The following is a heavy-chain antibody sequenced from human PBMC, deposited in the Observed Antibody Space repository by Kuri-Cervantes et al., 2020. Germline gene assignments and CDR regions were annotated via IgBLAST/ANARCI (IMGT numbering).Heavy chain of an antibody. CDR3: ASTSIAALDY. CDR2: IYYSGST. CDR1: GGSISSSSYY. V-gene: IGHV4-39*01. D-gene: IGHD6-6*01. J-gene: IGHJ4*02. Sequence: SETLSLTCTVSGGSISSSSYYWGWIRQPPGKGLEWIGSIYYSGSTYYNPSLKSRVTISVDTSKNQFSLKLSSVTAADTAVYYCASTSIAALDYWGQGTLVTCYS.